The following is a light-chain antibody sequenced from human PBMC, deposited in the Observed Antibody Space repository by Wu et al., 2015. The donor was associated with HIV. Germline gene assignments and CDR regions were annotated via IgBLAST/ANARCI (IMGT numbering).Light chain of an antibody. CDR3: QQRVNWPLT. J-gene: IGKJ5*01. CDR1: RSISNF. V-gene: IGKV3-11*01. CDR2: DAS. Sequence: EIILTQSPVTLSVSPGERVTLSCRASRSISNFLAWYQQESGQAPRLLIYDASNRATGIPARFSGSGSGTDFTLTISGLEPEDFAIYYCQQRVNWPLTFGQGTRLDI.